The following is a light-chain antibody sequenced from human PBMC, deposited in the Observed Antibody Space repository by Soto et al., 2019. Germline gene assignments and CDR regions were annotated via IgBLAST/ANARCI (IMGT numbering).Light chain of an antibody. CDR3: SSYTSSSSLV. V-gene: IGLV2-14*01. CDR1: SSDVGGYNY. Sequence: QSVLTQPASVSGSPGQSITISCTGTSSDVGGYNYVSWYQQHPGKVPKLMIYDVSNRPSGVSNRFSASKSGNTASLTISGLQAGDEADYYCSSYTSSSSLVFGGGTQLTVL. CDR2: DVS. J-gene: IGLJ2*01.